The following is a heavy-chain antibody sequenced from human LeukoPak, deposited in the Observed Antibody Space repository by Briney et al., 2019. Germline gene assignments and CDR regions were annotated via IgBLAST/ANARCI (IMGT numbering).Heavy chain of an antibody. J-gene: IGHJ4*02. D-gene: IGHD3-10*01. CDR2: ISYDGSNK. V-gene: IGHV3-30*18. CDR1: GFTFSSYG. CDR3: AKDPYYYDSGSYSFFDY. Sequence: PGGSLRLSCAASGFTFSSYGMHWVRQAPGKGLEWVAVISYDGSNKYYADSVKGRFTISRDNSKNTLYLQMNSLRAEDTAVYYCAKDPYYYDSGSYSFFDYWGQGTLVTVSS.